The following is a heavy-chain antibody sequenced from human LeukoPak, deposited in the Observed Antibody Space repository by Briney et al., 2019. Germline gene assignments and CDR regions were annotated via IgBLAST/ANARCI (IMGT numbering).Heavy chain of an antibody. CDR2: IYYSGST. D-gene: IGHD5-24*01. V-gene: IGHV4-39*01. Sequence: TSETLSLTCTVSGGSISSSSYYWGWIRQPPGKGLEWIGSIYYSGSTYYNPSLKSRVTISVDTSKNQFSLKLSSVTAADTAVYYCAANGGGYNFYFDYWGQGTLVTVSS. CDR1: GGSISSSSYY. J-gene: IGHJ4*02. CDR3: AANGGGYNFYFDY.